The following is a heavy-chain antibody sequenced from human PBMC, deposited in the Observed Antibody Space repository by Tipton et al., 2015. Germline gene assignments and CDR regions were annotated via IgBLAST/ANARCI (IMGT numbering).Heavy chain of an antibody. J-gene: IGHJ4*02. D-gene: IGHD3-9*01. CDR2: IHYGGST. CDR3: VRRHRSDWDDESFDS. CDR1: GDSIRSDGYY. V-gene: IGHV4-31*03. Sequence: TLSLTCTVSGDSIRSDGYYWSWIRQHPGKDLEWIGYIHYGGSTYYNPSLRGRATISVDTSSNQFSLKMKSVTAADTAVYYCVRRHRSDWDDESFDSWGRGTLVTVSS.